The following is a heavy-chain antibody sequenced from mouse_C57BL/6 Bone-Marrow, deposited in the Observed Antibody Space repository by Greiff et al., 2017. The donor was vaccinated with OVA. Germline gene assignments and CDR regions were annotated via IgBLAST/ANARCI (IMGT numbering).Heavy chain of an antibody. CDR3: GTGYFDY. Sequence: VQLQQPGAELVKPGASVKLSCKASGYTFTSYWMQWVKQRPGQGLEWIGEIDPSDSYTNYTHKFKGKATLTVDTSSSTAYMQLSSLTSEDSAVYYCGTGYFDYWGQGTTLTVSS. D-gene: IGHD4-1*01. CDR1: GYTFTSYW. J-gene: IGHJ2*01. V-gene: IGHV1-50*01. CDR2: IDPSDSYT.